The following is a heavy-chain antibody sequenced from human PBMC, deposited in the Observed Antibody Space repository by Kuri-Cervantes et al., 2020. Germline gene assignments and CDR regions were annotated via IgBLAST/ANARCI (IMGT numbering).Heavy chain of an antibody. D-gene: IGHD2-15*01. J-gene: IGHJ5*02. Sequence: GSLRLSCAVYGESLSVYYWSWIRQPPGKGLEWIGEINHSGSTNYNPSLKSRVTISADTSKNQLSLKLNSVTAADTAVYYCARPQPSCSSGSCSPFDPWGQGTLVTVSS. CDR2: INHSGST. CDR3: ARPQPSCSSGSCSPFDP. CDR1: GESLSVYY. V-gene: IGHV4-34*01.